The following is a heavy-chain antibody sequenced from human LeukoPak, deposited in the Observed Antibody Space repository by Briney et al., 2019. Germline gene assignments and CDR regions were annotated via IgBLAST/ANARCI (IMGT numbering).Heavy chain of an antibody. D-gene: IGHD6-13*01. CDR3: ARDQSYSSSWYLEYFQH. J-gene: IGHJ1*01. CDR1: GYTFTGYY. CDR2: INPNSGGT. Sequence: ASVKVSCKASGYTFTGYYMHWVRQAPGQGLEWMGWINPNSGGTNYAQKFQGRVTMTRDTSISTAYMELSRLRSDDTAVYYCARDQSYSSSWYLEYFQHWGQGTLVTVSS. V-gene: IGHV1-2*02.